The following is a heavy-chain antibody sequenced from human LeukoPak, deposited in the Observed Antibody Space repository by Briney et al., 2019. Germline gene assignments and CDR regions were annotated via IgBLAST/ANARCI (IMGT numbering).Heavy chain of an antibody. CDR3: VRVEFNNGYSHVY. D-gene: IGHD5-12*01. J-gene: IGHJ4*02. Sequence: ASVKVSCKASGYTFTSYDINWVRQATGQGLEWMGWMNPNSGNTGYAQKFQGRVAMTRSTLISTAYMELSSLRSEDTAVYYCVRVEFNNGYSHVYWGQGTLVTVSS. CDR1: GYTFTSYD. CDR2: MNPNSGNT. V-gene: IGHV1-8*01.